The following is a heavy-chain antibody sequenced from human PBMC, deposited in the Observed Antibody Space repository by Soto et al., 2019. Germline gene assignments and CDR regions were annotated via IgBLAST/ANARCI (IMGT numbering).Heavy chain of an antibody. D-gene: IGHD5-12*01. V-gene: IGHV3-23*01. Sequence: GGSLRLSCAASGFTFSSYAMSWVRQAPGKGLEWVSVISGSGGTTYYADSVKGRFTISRDTPKNTLYVQMNSLRAEDTAVYYCARVRSGYDSLDYWGQGTLVTVSS. CDR2: ISGSGGTT. CDR3: ARVRSGYDSLDY. CDR1: GFTFSSYA. J-gene: IGHJ4*02.